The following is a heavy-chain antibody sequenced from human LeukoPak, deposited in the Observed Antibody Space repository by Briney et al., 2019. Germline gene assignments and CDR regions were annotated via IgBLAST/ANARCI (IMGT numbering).Heavy chain of an antibody. V-gene: IGHV4-34*01. D-gene: IGHD2-2*01. CDR3: ARGGGSIVVVPAAISWFDP. J-gene: IGHJ5*02. CDR1: GGSFSGYY. CDR2: TNHSGST. Sequence: SETLSLTCAVYGGSFSGYYWSWIRQPPGKGLEWIGETNHSGSTNYNPSLKSRVTISVDTSKNQFSLKLSSVTAADTAVYYCARGGGSIVVVPAAISWFDPWGQGTLVTVSS.